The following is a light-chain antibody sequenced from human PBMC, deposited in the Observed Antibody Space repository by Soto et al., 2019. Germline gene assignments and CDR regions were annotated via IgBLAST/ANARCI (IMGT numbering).Light chain of an antibody. J-gene: IGKJ3*01. CDR1: QSLLHSNGYNY. CDR3: MQALQTPLFT. V-gene: IGKV2-28*01. CDR2: LGS. Sequence: DIVMTQSPLSLPVTPGEPASISCRSSQSLLHSNGYNYLDWYLQKPGQSPQLLIYLGSNRASGVPDRFSGSGSGTDLTLKISRVEAEDVGVYYCMQALQTPLFTFGPGTKVHIK.